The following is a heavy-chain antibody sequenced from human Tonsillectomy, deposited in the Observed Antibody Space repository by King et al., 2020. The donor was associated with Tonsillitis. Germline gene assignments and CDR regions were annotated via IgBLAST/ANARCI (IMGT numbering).Heavy chain of an antibody. Sequence: QLVQSGAEVKKPGASVKVSCKASGYTLTSYGIGWVRQAPGQGLEWMGWISPHNGNTNYAQNLQGRVTMTTDTSTSTAYMELRSLRSDDTAVYYCARGHIAVVGTGFDYWGQGTLVTVSS. V-gene: IGHV1-18*04. D-gene: IGHD6-19*01. CDR1: GYTLTSYG. J-gene: IGHJ4*02. CDR3: ARGHIAVVGTGFDY. CDR2: ISPHNGNT.